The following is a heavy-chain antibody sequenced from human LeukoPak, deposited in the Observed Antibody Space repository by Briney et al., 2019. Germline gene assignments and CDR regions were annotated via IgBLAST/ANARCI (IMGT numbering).Heavy chain of an antibody. J-gene: IGHJ6*03. CDR1: GGSISSYY. V-gene: IGHV4-59*01. CDR2: IYYSGST. Sequence: SETLSPTCTVSGGSISSYYWSWIRQPPGKGLEWIGYIYYSGSTNYNPSLKSRVTISVDTSKNQFSLKLSSVTAADTAVYYCARSYSNDYYYYMDVWGKGTTVTVSS. D-gene: IGHD4-11*01. CDR3: ARSYSNDYYYYMDV.